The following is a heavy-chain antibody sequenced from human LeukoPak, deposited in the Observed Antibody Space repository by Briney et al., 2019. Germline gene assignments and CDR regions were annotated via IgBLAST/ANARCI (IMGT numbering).Heavy chain of an antibody. D-gene: IGHD2-2*02. J-gene: IGHJ4*02. V-gene: IGHV4-39*01. CDR2: IYYSGIT. CDR3: AMGWGCSSTSCYTLDY. CDR1: GGSISSSSYY. Sequence: PSETLSLTCTVSGGSISSSSYYWGWIRQPPGKVLEWNGSIYYSGITYYNPSFKSRVTISVDTSKNQFSLKLSSVTAADTAVYYCAMGWGCSSTSCYTLDYWGQGTLVTVSS.